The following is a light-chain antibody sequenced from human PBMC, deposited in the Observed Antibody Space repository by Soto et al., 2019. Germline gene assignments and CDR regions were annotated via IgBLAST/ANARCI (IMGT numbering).Light chain of an antibody. V-gene: IGKV3-11*01. CDR3: QQRSNWPPIT. CDR1: QSVSSY. Sequence: EIVMTQSPATLSLSSVERAPLXFKASQSVSSYLAWYQQKPGQAPRLLIYDASNRATGIPARFSGSGSGTDFTLTISSLEPEDFAVYYCQQRSNWPPITFGQGTRLEIK. J-gene: IGKJ5*01. CDR2: DAS.